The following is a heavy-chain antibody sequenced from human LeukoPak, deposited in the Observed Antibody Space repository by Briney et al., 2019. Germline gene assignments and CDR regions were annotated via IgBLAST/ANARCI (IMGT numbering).Heavy chain of an antibody. V-gene: IGHV4-59*12. CDR1: GGSISSYY. J-gene: IGHJ5*02. D-gene: IGHD1-7*01. Sequence: SETLSLTCTVSGGSISSYYWSWIRQPPGKGLEWIGYIYYSGSTNYNPSLKSRVTISVDTSKNQFSLKLSSVTAADTAVYYCARDLLELNWFDPWGQGTLVTASS. CDR3: ARDLLELNWFDP. CDR2: IYYSGST.